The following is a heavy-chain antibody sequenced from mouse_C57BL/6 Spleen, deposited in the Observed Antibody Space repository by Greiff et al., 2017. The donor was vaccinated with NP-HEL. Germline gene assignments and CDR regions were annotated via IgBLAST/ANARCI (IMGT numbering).Heavy chain of an antibody. CDR2: INPSSGYT. CDR3: ARSGGVVEAGFDY. J-gene: IGHJ2*01. Sequence: QVQLKESGAELARPGASVKMSCKASGYTFTSYTMHWVKQRPGQGLEWIGYINPSSGYTKYNQKFKDKATLTADKSSSTAYMQLSSLTSEDSAVYYCARSGGVVEAGFDYWGQGTTLTVSS. CDR1: GYTFTSYT. V-gene: IGHV1-4*01. D-gene: IGHD1-1*01.